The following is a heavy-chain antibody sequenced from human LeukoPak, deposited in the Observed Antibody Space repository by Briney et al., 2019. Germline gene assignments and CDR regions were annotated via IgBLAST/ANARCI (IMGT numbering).Heavy chain of an antibody. J-gene: IGHJ4*02. D-gene: IGHD1-14*01. CDR2: ISAYNGNT. Sequence: ASVKVSCKASGYTFTSYGISWVRQAPGHALEWIGWISAYNGNTNYAQKLQGRVTMTTDTSTSTAYMELRSLRSDDTAVYYCARDSPNHRLKRKYYFDYWGQGTLVTVSS. V-gene: IGHV1-18*01. CDR1: GYTFTSYG. CDR3: ARDSPNHRLKRKYYFDY.